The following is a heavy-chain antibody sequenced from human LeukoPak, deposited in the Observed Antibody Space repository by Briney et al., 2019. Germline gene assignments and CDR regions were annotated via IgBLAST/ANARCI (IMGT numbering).Heavy chain of an antibody. D-gene: IGHD3-10*01. Sequence: ASVKVSCKASGYTFTSYDINWVRQATGQGLEWMGWMNPNSGNTGYAQKFQGRVTMTRNTSISTAYMELSSLRSEDTAVYYCARGRRYYYGSGSYYLIYWGQGTLVTVSS. V-gene: IGHV1-8*02. CDR1: GYTFTSYD. J-gene: IGHJ4*02. CDR2: MNPNSGNT. CDR3: ARGRRYYYGSGSYYLIY.